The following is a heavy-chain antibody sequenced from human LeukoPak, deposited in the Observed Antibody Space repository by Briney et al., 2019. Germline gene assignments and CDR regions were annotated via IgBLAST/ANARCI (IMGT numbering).Heavy chain of an antibody. CDR3: ARGSSGWYYFDY. D-gene: IGHD6-19*01. V-gene: IGHV1-69*06. CDR1: GGTFNKYT. J-gene: IGHJ4*02. Sequence: SVKVSCKASGGTFNKYTISWVRQAPGQRLEWMGGIIPIFGTANYAQKFQGRVTITADKSTSTAYMELSSPRSEDTAVYYCARGSSGWYYFDYWGQGTLVTVSS. CDR2: IIPIFGTA.